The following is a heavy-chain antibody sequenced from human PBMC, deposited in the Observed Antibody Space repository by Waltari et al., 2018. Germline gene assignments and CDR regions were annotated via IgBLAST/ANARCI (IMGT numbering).Heavy chain of an antibody. J-gene: IGHJ5*02. CDR3: ARLYDASAYYNTYLDP. CDR1: AYNFRNYG. CDR2: SRGYDGDT. Sequence: QVQLVQSGAAVRKPGASVQVSCKASAYNFRNYGIVWVRQAPGQGLEWLGWSRGYDGDTKYAREFEGRLTVTTDTSTNTAHMELRSLRSDDTAVYYCARLYDASAYYNTYLDPWGQGALVTVSS. D-gene: IGHD3-22*01. V-gene: IGHV1-18*01.